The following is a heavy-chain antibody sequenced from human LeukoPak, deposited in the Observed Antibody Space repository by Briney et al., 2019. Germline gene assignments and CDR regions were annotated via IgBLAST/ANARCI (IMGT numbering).Heavy chain of an antibody. D-gene: IGHD3-10*01. CDR1: GFTFSSYA. V-gene: IGHV3-30*04. CDR3: ARDLGGYYGSGSYYLDY. Sequence: PGGSLRLSCAASGFTFSSYAMHWVRQAPGKGLEWVAVISYDGSNKYYADSVKGRFTISRDNSKNTLYLQMNSLRAEDTAVYYCARDLGGYYGSGSYYLDYWGQGTLVTVSS. CDR2: ISYDGSNK. J-gene: IGHJ4*02.